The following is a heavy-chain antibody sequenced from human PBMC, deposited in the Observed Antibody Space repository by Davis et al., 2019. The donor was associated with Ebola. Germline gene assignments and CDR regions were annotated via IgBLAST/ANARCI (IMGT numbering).Heavy chain of an antibody. J-gene: IGHJ4*02. D-gene: IGHD2-2*02. CDR1: GGSISSGGYY. Sequence: SETLSLTCTVSGGSISSGGYYWSWIRQPPGKGLEWIGHISYSGSTNYSPSLKSRVTISVDTSKNQFSLKLSSVTAADTAVYYCAGIVVVPAAISRGIDYWGQGTLVTVSS. CDR2: ISYSGST. CDR3: AGIVVVPAAISRGIDY. V-gene: IGHV4-61*08.